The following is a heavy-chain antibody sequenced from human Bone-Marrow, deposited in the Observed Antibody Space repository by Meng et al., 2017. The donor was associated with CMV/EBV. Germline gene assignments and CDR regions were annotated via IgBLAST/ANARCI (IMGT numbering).Heavy chain of an antibody. CDR3: ARRGRLPYCSGGSCYSGLGVGFYFDY. CDR1: GFTFSSYS. J-gene: IGHJ4*02. D-gene: IGHD2-15*01. CDR2: ISSSGSTI. V-gene: IGHV3-48*04. Sequence: GGSLRLSCAASGFTFSSYSMNWVRQAPGKGLEWVSYISSSGSTIYYADSVKGRFTISRDNAKNSLYLQMNSLRAEDTAVYYCARRGRLPYCSGGSCYSGLGVGFYFDYWGQGTLVTVSS.